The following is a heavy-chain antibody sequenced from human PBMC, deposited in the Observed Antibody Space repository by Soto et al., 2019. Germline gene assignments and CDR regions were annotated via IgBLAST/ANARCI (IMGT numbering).Heavy chain of an antibody. V-gene: IGHV1-69*02. Sequence: QVQLVQSGAEVKKPGSSVKVSCKASGGTFSSYTISWVRQAPGQGLEWMGRIIPILGIANYAQKFQGRVTITADKSTSTAYMELSSLRSEDTAVYYCARGRGSCYYLIDYWGQGTLVTVSS. D-gene: IGHD3-22*01. J-gene: IGHJ4*02. CDR1: GGTFSSYT. CDR3: ARGRGSCYYLIDY. CDR2: IIPILGIA.